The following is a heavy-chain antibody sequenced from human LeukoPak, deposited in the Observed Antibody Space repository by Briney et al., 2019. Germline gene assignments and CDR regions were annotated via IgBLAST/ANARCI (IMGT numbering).Heavy chain of an antibody. Sequence: ASVKVSCKASGYTFTSYYMHWVRQAPGQGLEWMGIINPSGGSTSYAQKFRGRVTMTRDTSTSTVYMELSSLRSEDTAVYYCARAAGIVGATRARGYFDYWGQGTLVTVSS. CDR1: GYTFTSYY. CDR3: ARAAGIVGATRARGYFDY. CDR2: INPSGGST. D-gene: IGHD1-26*01. J-gene: IGHJ4*02. V-gene: IGHV1-46*01.